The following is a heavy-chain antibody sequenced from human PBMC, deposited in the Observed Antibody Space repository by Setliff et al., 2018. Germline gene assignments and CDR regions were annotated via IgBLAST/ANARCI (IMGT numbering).Heavy chain of an antibody. V-gene: IGHV7-4-1*02. Sequence: GASVKVSCKASGYTFTTYAISWMRQAPGQGLEGMGWINTNTGNPRYAQGFTGRFVSSLDTSVSTAYLQISSLKPEDIAVYYCARGSRFGTIVYNGDYYMDVWGKGTTVTVSS. CDR2: INTNTGNP. D-gene: IGHD3-10*01. CDR3: ARGSRFGTIVYNGDYYMDV. CDR1: GYTFTTYA. J-gene: IGHJ6*03.